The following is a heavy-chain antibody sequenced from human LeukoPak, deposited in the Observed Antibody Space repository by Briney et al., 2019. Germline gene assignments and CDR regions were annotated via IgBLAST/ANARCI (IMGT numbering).Heavy chain of an antibody. CDR1: GFTVSSNY. Sequence: GGSLRLSCAASGFTVSSNYMSWVRQAPGKGLEWVSSISSSSSYIYYADSVKGRFTISRDNAKNSLYLQMNSLRAEDTAVYYCARDPYSSSSFDYWGQGTLVTVSS. J-gene: IGHJ4*02. D-gene: IGHD6-6*01. CDR2: ISSSSSYI. CDR3: ARDPYSSSSFDY. V-gene: IGHV3-21*01.